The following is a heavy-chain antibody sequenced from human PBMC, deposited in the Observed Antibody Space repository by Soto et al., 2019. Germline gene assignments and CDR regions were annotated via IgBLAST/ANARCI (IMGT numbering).Heavy chain of an antibody. CDR2: ISSSGSTI. D-gene: IGHD3-10*01. CDR1: GFTFSDYY. J-gene: IGHJ4*02. CDR3: ARDYHYGSGSYPLEERGYDY. V-gene: IGHV3-11*01. Sequence: QVQLVESGGGLVKPGGSLRLSCAASGFTFSDYYMSWIRQAPGRGLEWVSYISSSGSTIYYADSVKGRFTISRDNAKNSLYLQMNSLRAEDTAVYYCARDYHYGSGSYPLEERGYDYWGQGTLVTVSS.